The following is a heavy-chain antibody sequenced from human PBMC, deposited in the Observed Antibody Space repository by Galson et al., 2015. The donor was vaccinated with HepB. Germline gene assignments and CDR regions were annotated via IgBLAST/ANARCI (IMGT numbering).Heavy chain of an antibody. V-gene: IGHV3-33*01. CDR2: IWSDGSDK. J-gene: IGHJ4*02. CDR1: GFTFTNYG. D-gene: IGHD2-2*01. CDR3: ARDRTYCGSPSCSRMGPNY. Sequence: SLRLSCATSGFTFTNYGMHWVRQAPGKGLEWVALIWSDGSDKNYADSVKGRFTIPRDNSKNTVSLQMDSLRAEDTAVYYCARDRTYCGSPSCSRMGPNYWGQGTLVTVSS.